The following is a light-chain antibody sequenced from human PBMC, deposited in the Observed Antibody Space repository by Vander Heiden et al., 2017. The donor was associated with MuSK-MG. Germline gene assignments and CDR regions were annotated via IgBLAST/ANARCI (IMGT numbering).Light chain of an antibody. CDR2: WAS. J-gene: IGKJ4*01. CDR3: QQDYSTPLT. Sequence: DIVMTQSPDSLAVSLGERATINCKSSQTILYSPNNKNYLAWFQQKPGQPPKLLIYWASTRESGVPDRFSGSGSETDFTLTISSLQAEDVAVYYCQQDYSTPLTFGGGTKVEIK. CDR1: QTILYSPNNKNY. V-gene: IGKV4-1*01.